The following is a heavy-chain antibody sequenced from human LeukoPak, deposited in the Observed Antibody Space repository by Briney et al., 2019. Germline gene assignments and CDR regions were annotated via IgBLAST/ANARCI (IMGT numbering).Heavy chain of an antibody. D-gene: IGHD6-19*01. CDR2: ISGSGGTT. J-gene: IGHJ4*02. CDR3: AKDIIPRRPMAVAGDFDY. V-gene: IGHV3-23*01. CDR1: GFTFSSSA. Sequence: PGGSLRLSCEASGFTFSSSAMSWVRQAPGKGLEWVSGISGSGGTTHYADSVKGRFTISRDNAKNSLYLQMNSLRAEDTALYYCAKDIIPRRPMAVAGDFDYWGQGTLVTVSS.